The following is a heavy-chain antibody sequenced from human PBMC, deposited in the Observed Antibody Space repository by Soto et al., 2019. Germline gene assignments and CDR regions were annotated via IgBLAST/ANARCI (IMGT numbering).Heavy chain of an antibody. J-gene: IGHJ4*02. CDR3: ATSYGSGYRAFDY. V-gene: IGHV1-69*04. Sequence: QVQLVQSGAEVKRPGSSVKVSCKASGDTFNFYSINWVRKAPGLGLEWMGRVNPIVSMSNYAQRFQVRVTITADKSTSTAYMELSGLRSEDTAIYYCATSYGSGYRAFDYWGQGALVTVSS. D-gene: IGHD3-10*01. CDR2: VNPIVSMS. CDR1: GDTFNFYS.